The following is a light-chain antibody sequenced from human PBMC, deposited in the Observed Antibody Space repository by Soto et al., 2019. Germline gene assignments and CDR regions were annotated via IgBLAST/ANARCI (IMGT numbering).Light chain of an antibody. J-gene: IGKJ1*01. V-gene: IGKV3-15*01. CDR2: GAS. CDR1: QSVSSN. Sequence: EIVMTQSPATLSVSPGERATLSCRASQSVSSNFAWYQQKPGQAPRLLIYGASTRATGIPARFSGSGSGTEFTLTLSSLQCEDFAVCYCQQHNNWPPWTFGQGTKVEIK. CDR3: QQHNNWPPWT.